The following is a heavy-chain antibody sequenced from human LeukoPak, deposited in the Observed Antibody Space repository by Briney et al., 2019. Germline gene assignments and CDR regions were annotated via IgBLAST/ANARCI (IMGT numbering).Heavy chain of an antibody. CDR1: GASISSGSYY. CDR3: VRDPLLWFGENGLDY. Sequence: PSETLSLTCTVSGASISSGSYYWGCVRQPPGKGLECIGNIYHGGSTYYNPSLKSRVSISLDTSKNQFSLNLSSVTAADTAVYYCVRDPLLWFGENGLDYSGQGILVTVSS. CDR2: IYHGGST. J-gene: IGHJ4*02. D-gene: IGHD3-10*01. V-gene: IGHV4-39*07.